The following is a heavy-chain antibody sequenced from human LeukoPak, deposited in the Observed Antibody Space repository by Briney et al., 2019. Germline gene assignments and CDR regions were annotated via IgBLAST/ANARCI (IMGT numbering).Heavy chain of an antibody. V-gene: IGHV3-33*01. Sequence: PGRSLRLSCAASGFTFSSYGMHWVRQAPGKGLEWVAVIWYDGSNKYYADSVKGRFTISRDNSKNTLYLQMNSLRAEDTAVYYCARGGNYYGSGSPDYWGQGTLVTVSS. D-gene: IGHD3-10*01. CDR2: IWYDGSNK. J-gene: IGHJ4*02. CDR3: ARGGNYYGSGSPDY. CDR1: GFTFSSYG.